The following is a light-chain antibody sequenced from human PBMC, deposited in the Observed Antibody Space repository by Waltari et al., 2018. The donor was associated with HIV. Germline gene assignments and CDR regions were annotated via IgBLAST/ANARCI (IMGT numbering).Light chain of an antibody. CDR1: QDISRW. Sequence: DIQMTQSPSSVSASVGDRVTITGRASQDISRWLVWYLQKPGKAPKLLIYAASSLQIGFPTRFSDSGSGTDFTLTINSLQPEDSATYFCQQADSHPWTFGQGTNVEIK. CDR2: AAS. J-gene: IGKJ1*01. CDR3: QQADSHPWT. V-gene: IGKV1-12*01.